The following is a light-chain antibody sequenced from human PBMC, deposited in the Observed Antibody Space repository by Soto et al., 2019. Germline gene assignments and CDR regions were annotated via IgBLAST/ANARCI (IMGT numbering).Light chain of an antibody. CDR2: DTS. J-gene: IGKJ1*01. CDR1: QSVSSS. V-gene: IGKV3-15*01. Sequence: EIVVTQSPATLSVSPGERVTLSCRASQSVSSSLAWYQQRPGQAPRLLIYDTSTRAPGIAARFSGSGSGTEFTLTSSSLQSEDVAVYYCQQNVHWPPGTFGQGTTVEIK. CDR3: QQNVHWPPGT.